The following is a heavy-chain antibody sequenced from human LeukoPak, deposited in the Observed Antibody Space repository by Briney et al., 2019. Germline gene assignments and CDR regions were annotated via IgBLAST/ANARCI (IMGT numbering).Heavy chain of an antibody. Sequence: KPSETRSLTCAVYGGSFSGYYWSWIRQPPGKGLEWIGEINHSGSTNYNPSLSSRVTMSIDTSKNQFSLKLSSVTAADTAVYYCARGGYSGYDPYYFDYWGQGTLVTVSS. CDR1: GGSFSGYY. V-gene: IGHV4-34*01. D-gene: IGHD5-12*01. CDR2: INHSGST. CDR3: ARGGYSGYDPYYFDY. J-gene: IGHJ4*02.